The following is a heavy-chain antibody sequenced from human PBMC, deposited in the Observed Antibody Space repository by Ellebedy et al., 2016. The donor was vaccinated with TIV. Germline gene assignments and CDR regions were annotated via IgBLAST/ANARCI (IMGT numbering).Heavy chain of an antibody. CDR1: GFTFSRYW. D-gene: IGHD5-18*01. V-gene: IGHV3-74*03. J-gene: IGHJ4*02. CDR3: AREEIGYTYGKPIDY. CDR2: IKTDGTDT. Sequence: GGSLRLSXKGSGFTFSRYWMHWVRQAPGKGLVWVSGIKTDGTDTTYADSVKGRFTISRDNANNILYLQMTSLRAEDTAFCYCAREEIGYTYGKPIDYWGQGTLVTVSS.